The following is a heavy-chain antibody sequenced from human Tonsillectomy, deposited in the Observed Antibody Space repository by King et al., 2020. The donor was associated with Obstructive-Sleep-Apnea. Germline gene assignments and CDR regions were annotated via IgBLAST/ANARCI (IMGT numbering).Heavy chain of an antibody. V-gene: IGHV3-33*06. CDR3: AKWGLTTLYGDYFDY. CDR1: GFNFSNYG. D-gene: IGHD4-11*01. Sequence: VQLVESGGGVVSPGTSLRLSCAASGFNFSNYGIHWVRQAPGKGLQWVAVVWNDGTNKYYLDSVKGRFTISRDNSRNTVYLQMNSLRAEDTAVYYCAKWGLTTLYGDYFDYWGQGTLVTVSS. CDR2: VWNDGTNK. J-gene: IGHJ4*02.